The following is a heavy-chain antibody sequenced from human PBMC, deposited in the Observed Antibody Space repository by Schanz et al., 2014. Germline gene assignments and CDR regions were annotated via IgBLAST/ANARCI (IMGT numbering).Heavy chain of an antibody. CDR2: ISGSGGST. CDR1: GFTFSSYA. Sequence: EVQLLESGEGLVQPGGSLRLSCAASGFTFSSYAMSWVRQAPGKGLEWVSGISGSGGSTYYADSVKGRFTISRDNSKNTLYLQMNSLRAEDTAVYYCAKDLLYGAPMPLNHLDYWGQGTLVTVSS. J-gene: IGHJ4*02. V-gene: IGHV3-23*01. D-gene: IGHD2-2*01. CDR3: AKDLLYGAPMPLNHLDY.